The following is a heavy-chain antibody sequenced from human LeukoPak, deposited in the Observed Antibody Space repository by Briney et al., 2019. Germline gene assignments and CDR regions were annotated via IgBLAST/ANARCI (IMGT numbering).Heavy chain of an antibody. D-gene: IGHD7-27*01. Sequence: SETLSLTCAVYGGSFSGYYWSWIRQPPGKGLEWIGEINHSGSTNYNPSLKSRVTISVDTSKNQFSLKLSSVTAADTAVYYCARCLTGANWFDPWGQGTLVTVSS. CDR1: GGSFSGYY. J-gene: IGHJ5*02. V-gene: IGHV4-34*01. CDR2: INHSGST. CDR3: ARCLTGANWFDP.